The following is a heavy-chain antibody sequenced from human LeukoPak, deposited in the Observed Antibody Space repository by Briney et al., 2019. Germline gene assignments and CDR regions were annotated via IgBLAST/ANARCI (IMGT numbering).Heavy chain of an antibody. D-gene: IGHD3-10*01. Sequence: GSSVKVSCKASGGTFSSYAISWVRQAPGQGLEWMGGIIPIFGTANYAQKFQGRVTTTADESTSTAYMELSSLRSEDTAVYYCAQEGGSGSFKLDYWGQGTLVTVSS. CDR1: GGTFSSYA. CDR3: AQEGGSGSFKLDY. CDR2: IIPIFGTA. V-gene: IGHV1-69*01. J-gene: IGHJ4*02.